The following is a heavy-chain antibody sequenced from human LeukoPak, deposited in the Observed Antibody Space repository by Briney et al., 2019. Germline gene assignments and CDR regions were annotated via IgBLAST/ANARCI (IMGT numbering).Heavy chain of an antibody. CDR2: ITDSGSST. D-gene: IGHD3-10*01. CDR3: ARSTRYFGSAMYHFDD. V-gene: IGHV3-64*01. CDR1: GFTFTGYY. J-gene: IGHJ4*02. Sequence: GGSLRLSCAASGFTFTGYYLHWVRQTPGKGLEYISTITDSGSSTYHTNSVRGRFTISRDNSKNTLYLQMGSLRTEDTAVYYCARSTRYFGSAMYHFDDWGQGTLVTVSS.